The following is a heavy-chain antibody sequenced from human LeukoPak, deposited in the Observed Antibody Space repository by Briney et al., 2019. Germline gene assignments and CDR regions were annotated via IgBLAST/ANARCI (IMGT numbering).Heavy chain of an antibody. V-gene: IGHV3-30*18. J-gene: IGHJ4*02. CDR2: ISYDGSNK. CDR3: AKAGIVGATPLFDY. Sequence: PGRSLRLSCAASGFTFSSYGMHWVRQAPGKGLEWVAVISYDGSNKYYADSVKGRFTISRDNSKNTLYLQMNSLRAEDTAVYYCAKAGIVGATPLFDYWGQGTLVTVSS. CDR1: GFTFSSYG. D-gene: IGHD1-26*01.